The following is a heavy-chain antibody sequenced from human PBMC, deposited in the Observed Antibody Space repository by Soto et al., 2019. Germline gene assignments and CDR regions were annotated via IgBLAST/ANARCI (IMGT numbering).Heavy chain of an antibody. Sequence: ASVKVSCKASGYTFTSYGISWVRQAPGQGLEWMGWISAYNGNTNYAQKLQGRVTMTTDTSTSTAYMELRSLRSDDTAVYYCARDGEDIVVVPAAHKASYYYYYYMDVWGKGTTVTVSS. CDR2: ISAYNGNT. CDR1: GYTFTSYG. J-gene: IGHJ6*03. D-gene: IGHD2-2*01. V-gene: IGHV1-18*01. CDR3: ARDGEDIVVVPAAHKASYYYYYYMDV.